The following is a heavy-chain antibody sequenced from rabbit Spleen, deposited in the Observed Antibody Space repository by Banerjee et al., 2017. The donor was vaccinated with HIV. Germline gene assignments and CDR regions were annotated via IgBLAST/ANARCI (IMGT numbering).Heavy chain of an antibody. CDR2: IDVVKSGST. D-gene: IGHD8-1*01. Sequence: QSLEESGGDLVKPGASLTLTCTASGFSFSSRYYMCWVRQAPGKGLEWIACIDVVKSGSTYYATWAKGRFTISKTSSTTVTLQMTSLTVADTATYFCARDSGSSFSSYGMDLWGQGTLVTVS. CDR3: ARDSGSSFSSYGMDL. CDR1: GFSFSSRYY. V-gene: IGHV1S40*01. J-gene: IGHJ6*01.